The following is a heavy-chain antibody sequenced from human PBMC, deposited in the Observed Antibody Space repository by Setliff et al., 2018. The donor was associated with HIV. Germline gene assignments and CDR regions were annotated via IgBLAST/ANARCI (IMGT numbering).Heavy chain of an antibody. D-gene: IGHD1-26*01. V-gene: IGHV4-34*01. CDR3: ARGKGGLVGPAEFDY. J-gene: IGHJ4*02. CDR2: INHTGNT. CDR1: GGSFSGYH. Sequence: SETLSLTCAVYGGSFSGYHWNWIRQFPGRGLEWIGEINHTGNTQYNPSLKSRVTMSEETSKNQFSLKLMSVTAADTAIYFCARGKGGLVGPAEFDYWGPGTLVTVSS.